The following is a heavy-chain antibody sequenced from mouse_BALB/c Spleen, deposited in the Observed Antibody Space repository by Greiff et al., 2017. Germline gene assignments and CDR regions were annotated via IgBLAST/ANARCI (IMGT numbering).Heavy chain of an antibody. Sequence: EVQRVESGPGLVKPSQSLSLTCTVTGYSITSDYAWNWIRQFPGNKLEWMGYISYSGSTSYNPSLKSRISITRDTSKNQFFLQLNSVTTEDTATYYCARGPLYYYGSSYGYFDVWGAGTTVTVSS. D-gene: IGHD1-1*01. V-gene: IGHV3-2*02. CDR1: GYSITSDYA. CDR2: ISYSGST. CDR3: ARGPLYYYGSSYGYFDV. J-gene: IGHJ1*01.